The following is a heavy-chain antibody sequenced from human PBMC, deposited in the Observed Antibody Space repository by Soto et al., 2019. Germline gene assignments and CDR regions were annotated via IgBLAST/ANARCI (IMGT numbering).Heavy chain of an antibody. V-gene: IGHV3-30*04. CDR1: GFTFSDYA. Sequence: QVRLEESGGRVVQPGTSLRLSCAASGFTFSDYAMHWIRQAPGKGLEWVAVISYEGSEIYYSDSVKGRFTISRDNTMNTVYLQMSSVRRDDTAFYYCARTYYDFWSGFSDWGQGALVTVSS. CDR3: ARTYYDFWSGFSD. CDR2: ISYEGSEI. J-gene: IGHJ4*02. D-gene: IGHD3-3*01.